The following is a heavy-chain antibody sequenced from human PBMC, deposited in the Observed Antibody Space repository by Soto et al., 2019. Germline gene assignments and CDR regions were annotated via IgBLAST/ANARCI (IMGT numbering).Heavy chain of an antibody. D-gene: IGHD2-15*01. CDR3: ATGRPRIVVVVAHNMRRDDRAFNI. Sequence: ASVKVSCKASGYTFTSYYMHWVRQAPGQGLEWMGIINPSGGSTSYAQKFQGRGTMTRDTSTSTVYMELSSLRSEDTAVYYCATGRPRIVVVVAHNMRRDDRAFNIWGQEPMVTVSS. J-gene: IGHJ3*02. V-gene: IGHV1-46*01. CDR2: INPSGGST. CDR1: GYTFTSYY.